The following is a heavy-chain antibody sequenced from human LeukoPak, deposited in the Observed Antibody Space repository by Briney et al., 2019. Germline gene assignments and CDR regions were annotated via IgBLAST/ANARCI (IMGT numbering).Heavy chain of an antibody. J-gene: IGHJ6*04. D-gene: IGHD1-1*01. CDR1: GFTLSSDD. CDR2: IKSSGRSI. Sequence: GGSLRLSCAASGFTLSSDDMHWVRQAPGRGLEWIPNIKSSGRSIYYADSVKGRFTISIDNAKNSLYLQMNSLRVEDTAVYYCAKTGMLRRVGYLDVWGKGTAVIVSS. CDR3: AKTGMLRRVGYLDV. V-gene: IGHV3-48*03.